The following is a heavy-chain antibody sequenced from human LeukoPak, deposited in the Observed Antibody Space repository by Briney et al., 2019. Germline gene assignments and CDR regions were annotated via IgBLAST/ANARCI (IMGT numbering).Heavy chain of an antibody. CDR1: GGSFSGYY. J-gene: IGHJ4*02. V-gene: IGHV4-34*01. D-gene: IGHD6-13*01. Sequence: SETLSLTCAVYGGSFSGYYWSWIRQPPGKGLEWIGEINHSGSTNYNPSLKSRVTISVDTSKNQFSLKLSSVTAADTAVYYCARGRRAGKIAAAGTGYWGQGTLVTVSS. CDR3: ARGRRAGKIAAAGTGY. CDR2: INHSGST.